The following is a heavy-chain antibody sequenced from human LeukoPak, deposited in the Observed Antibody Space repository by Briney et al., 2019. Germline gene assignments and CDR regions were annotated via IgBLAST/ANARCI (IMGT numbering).Heavy chain of an antibody. V-gene: IGHV3-30*02. D-gene: IGHD1-1*01. CDR2: IRFDGSNK. CDR3: AKEGTASKPSDLDY. Sequence: GGSLRLSCAASGFTFTDYGMHWVRQAPGKGLEWVAFIRFDGSNKYYADPVKGRFTISRDNSKNTLYLQINSLRTEDTAVYYCAKEGTASKPSDLDYWGQGTLVTVSS. J-gene: IGHJ4*02. CDR1: GFTFTDYG.